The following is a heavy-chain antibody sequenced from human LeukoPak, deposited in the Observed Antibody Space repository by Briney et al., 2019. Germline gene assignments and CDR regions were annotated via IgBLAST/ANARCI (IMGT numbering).Heavy chain of an antibody. D-gene: IGHD3-22*01. Sequence: SETLSLTCAVYGGSFSGYYWSWIRQPPGKGLEWIGYIYYSGSTNYNPSLKSRATISVDTSKNQFSLKLTSVTAADTAVYFCARAPGSYDSSGYLYWYFDLWGRGTLVTVSS. CDR3: ARAPGSYDSSGYLYWYFDL. J-gene: IGHJ2*01. CDR2: IYYSGST. CDR1: GGSFSGYY. V-gene: IGHV4-34*11.